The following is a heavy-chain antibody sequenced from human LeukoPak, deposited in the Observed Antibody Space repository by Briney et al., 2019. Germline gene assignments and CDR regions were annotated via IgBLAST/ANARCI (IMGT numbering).Heavy chain of an antibody. CDR2: ISGSGGST. D-gene: IGHD2-15*01. J-gene: IGHJ4*02. V-gene: IGHV3-23*01. CDR3: AKQGYCSGGSCYPWYFDY. Sequence: PGGSLRLSCAASGFTFSSYAMNWVRQAPGKGLEWVSTISGSGGSTYYADSVKGRFTISRDNSKNTLYFPMTTLRAGDTAVYHCAKQGYCSGGSCYPWYFDYWGQGTLVTVSS. CDR1: GFTFSSYA.